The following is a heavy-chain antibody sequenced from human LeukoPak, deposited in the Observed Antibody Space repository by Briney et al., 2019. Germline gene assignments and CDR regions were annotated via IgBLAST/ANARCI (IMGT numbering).Heavy chain of an antibody. J-gene: IGHJ5*02. CDR2: INPNSGGT. V-gene: IGHV1-2*02. Sequence: ASVKVSCKASGYTFTGYYMHWVRQAPGQGLEWMGWINPNSGGTNYAQKLQGRVTMTTDTSTSTAYMELRSLRSDDTAVYYCARDVWFGELLLNWFDPWGQGTLVTVSS. CDR3: ARDVWFGELLLNWFDP. D-gene: IGHD3-10*01. CDR1: GYTFTGYY.